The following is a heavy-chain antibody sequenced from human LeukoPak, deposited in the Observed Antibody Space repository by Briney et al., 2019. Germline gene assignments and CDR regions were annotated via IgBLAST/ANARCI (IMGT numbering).Heavy chain of an antibody. Sequence: SGTLSLTCGVSGGSISNTNWWSWVRQPPGQGLEWIGEISLTGLTHYNPSLESRVTVSLDKSKNQLSLNLTSVTAADAAVYFCSRENGAFSPFGYWGQGTLVTVLS. V-gene: IGHV4-4*02. CDR2: ISLTGLT. D-gene: IGHD2-8*01. CDR1: GGSISNTNW. J-gene: IGHJ4*02. CDR3: SRENGAFSPFGY.